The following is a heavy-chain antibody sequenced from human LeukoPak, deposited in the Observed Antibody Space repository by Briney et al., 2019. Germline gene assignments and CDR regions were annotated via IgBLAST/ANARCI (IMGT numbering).Heavy chain of an antibody. V-gene: IGHV4-34*01. Sequence: PSETLSLTCAVYGGSFSGYYWSWIRQPPGKGLEWIEEINHSGSTNYNPSLKGRVTISVDTSKNQFSLKLSSVTAADTAVYYCARGAAKRNDFWSGYYSYYFDYWGQGTLVTVSS. CDR1: GGSFSGYY. D-gene: IGHD3-3*01. CDR2: INHSGST. CDR3: ARGAAKRNDFWSGYYSYYFDY. J-gene: IGHJ4*02.